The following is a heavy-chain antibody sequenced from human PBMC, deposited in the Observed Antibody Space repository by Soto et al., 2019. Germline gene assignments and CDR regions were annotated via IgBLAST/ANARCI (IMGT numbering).Heavy chain of an antibody. CDR2: ISDSGST. D-gene: IGHD3-16*01. CDR3: ARARLGGLTTWDYCDY. Sequence: SQILSLTCNVSGGSSSAYYWNWIRQPPGKRLEWIGYISDSGSTKYNPSLMSRVTISADMSKNQVSLKVRSVAAADTAIYDCARARLGGLTTWDYCDYWGQGTLVTVS. V-gene: IGHV4-59*01. J-gene: IGHJ4*02. CDR1: GGSSSAYY.